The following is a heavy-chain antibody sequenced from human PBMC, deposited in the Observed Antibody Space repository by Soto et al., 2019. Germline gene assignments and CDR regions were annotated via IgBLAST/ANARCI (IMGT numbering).Heavy chain of an antibody. CDR3: ARVERGTATTVVDAFDI. V-gene: IGHV4-34*01. CDR2: MSHSGGT. D-gene: IGHD1-1*01. CDR1: GGSVSGANYY. J-gene: IGHJ3*02. Sequence: QVQLQQWGAGLLKPSETLSLTCAVYGGSVSGANYYWSWIRQPPGKGLEWIGEMSHSGGTHFNPSLKIRVTISVDTSTNQFSLKMGSVTAADTALYYCARVERGTATTVVDAFDIWGPGTMVTVSS.